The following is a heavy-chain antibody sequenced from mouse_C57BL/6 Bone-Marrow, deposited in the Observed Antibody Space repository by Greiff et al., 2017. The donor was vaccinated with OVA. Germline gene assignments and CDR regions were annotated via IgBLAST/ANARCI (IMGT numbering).Heavy chain of an antibody. CDR3: ARYDGYSWFAY. CDR2: ISSGGSYT. V-gene: IGHV5-6*01. CDR1: GFTFSSYG. J-gene: IGHJ3*01. D-gene: IGHD2-3*01. Sequence: EVNVVESGGDLVKPGGSLKLSCAASGFTFSSYGMSWVRQTPDKRLEWVATISSGGSYTYYPDSVKGRFTISRDNAKNTLYLQMSSLKSEDTAMYYCARYDGYSWFAYWGQGTLVTVSA.